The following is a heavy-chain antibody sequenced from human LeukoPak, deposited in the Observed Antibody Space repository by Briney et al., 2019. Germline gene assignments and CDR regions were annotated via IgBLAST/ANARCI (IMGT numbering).Heavy chain of an antibody. D-gene: IGHD5-24*01. Sequence: GGSLRLSCAASGFTFSSYAMHWVRQAPGKGLEWVAVISYDGSNKYYADSVKGRFTISRDNSKNTLYLQMNSLRAEDTALYYCAKESNGYNSFDYWGQGTLVTVSS. CDR1: GFTFSSYA. CDR3: AKESNGYNSFDY. J-gene: IGHJ4*02. V-gene: IGHV3-30*04. CDR2: ISYDGSNK.